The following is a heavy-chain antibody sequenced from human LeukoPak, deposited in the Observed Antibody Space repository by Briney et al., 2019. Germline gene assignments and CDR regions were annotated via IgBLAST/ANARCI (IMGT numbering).Heavy chain of an antibody. CDR1: GFTFSSYW. D-gene: IGHD2-2*03. J-gene: IGHJ4*02. CDR2: INTDESST. CDR3: ARDGYCSNSRWYGKDY. V-gene: IGHV3-74*01. Sequence: GGSLRLSCAASGFTFSSYWMHWVRQAPGKGLVWVSRINTDESSTSYADSVKGRFTISRDNAKNTLYLQMNSLRVEDTAVYYCARDGYCSNSRWYGKDYWGQGTLVTVSS.